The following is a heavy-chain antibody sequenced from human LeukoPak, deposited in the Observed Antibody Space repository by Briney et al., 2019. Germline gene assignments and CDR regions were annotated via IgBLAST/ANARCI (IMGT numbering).Heavy chain of an antibody. D-gene: IGHD2-2*01. CDR3: ARVTHIVVVPAALDAFDI. CDR2: IIPIFGTA. CDR1: GGTFSSYA. V-gene: IGHV1-69*13. J-gene: IGHJ3*02. Sequence: ASVKVSCKASGGTFSSYAISWVRQAPGQGLEWMGGIIPIFGTANYAQKLQGRVTITADESTSTAYMELSSLRSEDTAVYYCARVTHIVVVPAALDAFDIWGQGTMVTVSS.